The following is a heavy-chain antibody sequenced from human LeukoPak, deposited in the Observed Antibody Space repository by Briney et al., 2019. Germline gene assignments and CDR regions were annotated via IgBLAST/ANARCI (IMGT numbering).Heavy chain of an antibody. D-gene: IGHD4-17*01. CDR2: IKSDGSST. Sequence: GGSLRLSCAASGFTFSNYWTHWVRQAPGKGLVWVSRIKSDGSSTTYADSVKGRFTISRDNAKNMVYLQMNSLRAEDTAVYYCARDPFYGDADFDYWGQGTLVTVSS. J-gene: IGHJ4*02. CDR1: GFTFSNYW. CDR3: ARDPFYGDADFDY. V-gene: IGHV3-74*01.